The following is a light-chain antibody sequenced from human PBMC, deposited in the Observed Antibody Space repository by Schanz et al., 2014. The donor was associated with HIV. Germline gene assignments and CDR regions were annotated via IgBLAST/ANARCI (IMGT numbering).Light chain of an antibody. V-gene: IGLV2-23*01. J-gene: IGLJ2*01. CDR3: CSYAGSGTLNVV. CDR1: SSDVGSYNL. CDR2: EGS. Sequence: QSALTQPASVSGSPGQSITISCTGTSSDVGSYNLVSWYQQHPGKAPKLIIFEGSKRPSGVSNRFSGSKSGNTASLTISGLQAEDEADYYCCSYAGSGTLNVVFGGGTKLTVL.